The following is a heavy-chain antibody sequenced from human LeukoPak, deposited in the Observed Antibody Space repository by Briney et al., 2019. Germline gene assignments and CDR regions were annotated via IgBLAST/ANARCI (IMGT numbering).Heavy chain of an antibody. J-gene: IGHJ4*02. D-gene: IGHD3-22*01. CDR2: IYYSGST. CDR1: GGSISSYY. Sequence: PSETRSLTCTVSGGSISSYYWSWIRQPPGKGLEWIGYIYYSGSTNYNPSLKSRVTISVDTSKNQFSLKLSSVTAADTAVYYCAAEYRGYYDSSGSFDYWGQGTLVTVSS. CDR3: AAEYRGYYDSSGSFDY. V-gene: IGHV4-59*01.